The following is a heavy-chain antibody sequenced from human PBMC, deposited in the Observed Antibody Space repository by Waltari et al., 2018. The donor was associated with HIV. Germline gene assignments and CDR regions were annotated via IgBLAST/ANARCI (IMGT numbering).Heavy chain of an antibody. J-gene: IGHJ6*02. CDR3: AKSDIDYGMDV. Sequence: EVQLVESGGGLVQPGRSLRPSCDASGFTFDDYAMPWGRQVPGKGLGGVSGITWNSGRTGYADSVKGRFIISRDNAKNSLYLQMNSLRVEDTALYYCAKSDIDYGMDVWGQGTTVTVSS. CDR2: ITWNSGRT. V-gene: IGHV3-9*01. CDR1: GFTFDDYA. D-gene: IGHD2-15*01.